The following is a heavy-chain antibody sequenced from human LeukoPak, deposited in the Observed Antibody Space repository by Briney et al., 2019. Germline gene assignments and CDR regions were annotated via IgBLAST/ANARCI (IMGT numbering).Heavy chain of an antibody. D-gene: IGHD3-10*01. J-gene: IGHJ4*02. CDR2: ISASGDST. CDR3: GKGYCTYGNDYFDL. V-gene: IGHV3-23*01. Sequence: GGSLRLSCAASGFTFSNYAMSWVRQAPGKGLEWVSAISASGDSTDHADSVKGRFTMSRDNSRNTLYLQMNSLRAEDTSVYYCGKGYCTYGNDYFDLWGQGTLVTVSS. CDR1: GFTFSNYA.